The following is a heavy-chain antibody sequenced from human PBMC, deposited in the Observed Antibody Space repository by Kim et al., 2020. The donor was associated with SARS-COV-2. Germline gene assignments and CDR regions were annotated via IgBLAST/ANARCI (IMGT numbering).Heavy chain of an antibody. J-gene: IGHJ6*02. Sequence: SVKVSCKASGGTFSSYAISWVRQAPGQGLEWMGGIIPMFGTANYAQKFQGRVTITADESTSTAYMELSSLRSEDTALYYCARDRKYDILTGYSQNYGMDVWGQGTTVTVSS. CDR1: GGTFSSYA. CDR2: IIPMFGTA. D-gene: IGHD3-9*01. CDR3: ARDRKYDILTGYSQNYGMDV. V-gene: IGHV1-69*13.